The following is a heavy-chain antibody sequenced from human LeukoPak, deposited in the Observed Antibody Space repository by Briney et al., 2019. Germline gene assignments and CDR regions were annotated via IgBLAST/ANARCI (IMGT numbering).Heavy chain of an antibody. V-gene: IGHV3-30-3*01. CDR1: GFTFSSYA. CDR2: ISYDGSNK. CDR3: ARELAD. Sequence: GGSLRLSCAASGFTFSSYAMHWVRQAPGKGLEWVAVISYDGSNKYYADSVKGRFTVSRDNSKSTLYLQMNSLRAEDTAVYYCARELADWGQGTLVTVSS. J-gene: IGHJ4*02.